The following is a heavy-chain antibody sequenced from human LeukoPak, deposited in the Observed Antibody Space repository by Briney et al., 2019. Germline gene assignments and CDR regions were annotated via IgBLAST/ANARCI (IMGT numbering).Heavy chain of an antibody. CDR1: GFTVSSNY. V-gene: IGHV3-66*02. CDR2: ISGAGNT. J-gene: IGHJ6*03. Sequence: PAGGSLRLSCAASGFTVSSNYMSWVRQAPGKGLEWVSVISGAGNTYYADSVKGRFTVSRDSSKNTLYLQMNSLRAEDAAVYYCARSLPHYDILIGDYYMDVWGKGTTVTVSS. CDR3: ARSLPHYDILIGDYYMDV. D-gene: IGHD3-9*01.